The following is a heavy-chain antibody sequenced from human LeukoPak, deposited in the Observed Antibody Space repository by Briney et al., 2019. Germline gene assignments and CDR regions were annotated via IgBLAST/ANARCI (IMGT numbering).Heavy chain of an antibody. J-gene: IGHJ4*02. D-gene: IGHD5-24*01. CDR3: AKADKMATIIAVFDY. V-gene: IGHV3-23*01. Sequence: GGSLRLSCAASGFTFSSYAMSWVRQAPGKGLEWVSAISGSGGSTYYADSVKGRFTISRDNSKNTLYLQMNSLRAEDTAVYYCAKADKMATIIAVFDYWGQGTLVTVSS. CDR2: ISGSGGST. CDR1: GFTFSSYA.